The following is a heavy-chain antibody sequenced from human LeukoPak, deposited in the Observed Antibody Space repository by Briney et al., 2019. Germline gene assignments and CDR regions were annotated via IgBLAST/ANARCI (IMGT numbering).Heavy chain of an antibody. J-gene: IGHJ4*02. CDR3: AKVISYGYDY. V-gene: IGHV3-23*01. Sequence: PGGSLGLSCAASGFTFSSYAISGFRQAPGKGLEWVSAISGSGGSTYYADSVKGRFTISRDNSKNTLYLQMNSLRAEDTAVYYCAKVISYGYDYWGQGTLVTVSS. CDR1: GFTFSSYA. D-gene: IGHD5-18*01. CDR2: ISGSGGST.